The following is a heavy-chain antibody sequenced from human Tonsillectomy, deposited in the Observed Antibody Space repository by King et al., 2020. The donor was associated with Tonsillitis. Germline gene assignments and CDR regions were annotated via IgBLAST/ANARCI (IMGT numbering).Heavy chain of an antibody. V-gene: IGHV3-15*07. D-gene: IGHD4-17*01. CDR3: TTDGLCGDFVAAFDI. Sequence: VQLVESGGGLVKPGGSLSLSCAASGFTFSNAWMNWVCQAQGKGQEWVGLIKSKTNGGTSDNPAPVKGRFTISRDDSKNTLFKQMNNLQTEDTAVYYCTTDGLCGDFVAAFDIWGQGTMVTVSS. CDR2: IKSKTNGGTS. CDR1: GFTFSNAW. J-gene: IGHJ3*02.